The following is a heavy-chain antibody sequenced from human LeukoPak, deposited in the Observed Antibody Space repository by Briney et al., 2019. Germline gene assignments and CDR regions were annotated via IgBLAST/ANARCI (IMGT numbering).Heavy chain of an antibody. D-gene: IGHD3-16*01. J-gene: IGHJ4*02. V-gene: IGHV3-21*01. Sequence: PGGSLRLSCAASGFTVSSDYMSWVRQAPGKGLEWVSSISPSSSSIYYADSVKGRFTISRDNAKNSLYLQMNSLRAEDTAVYYCARDQSSPYVSWGQGALVTVSS. CDR1: GFTVSSDY. CDR2: ISPSSSSI. CDR3: ARDQSSPYVS.